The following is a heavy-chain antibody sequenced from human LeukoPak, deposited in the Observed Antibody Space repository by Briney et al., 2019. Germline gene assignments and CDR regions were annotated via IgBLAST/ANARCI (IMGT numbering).Heavy chain of an antibody. CDR3: ARGYSSGWDPYDY. Sequence: SVKVSCKASGGTFSSYAISWVRQAPGQGPEWMGGIIPIFGTANYAQKFQGRVTITADESTSTAYMELSSLRSEDTAVYYCARGYSSGWDPYDYWGQGTLVPVSS. V-gene: IGHV1-69*13. CDR1: GGTFSSYA. J-gene: IGHJ4*02. CDR2: IIPIFGTA. D-gene: IGHD6-19*01.